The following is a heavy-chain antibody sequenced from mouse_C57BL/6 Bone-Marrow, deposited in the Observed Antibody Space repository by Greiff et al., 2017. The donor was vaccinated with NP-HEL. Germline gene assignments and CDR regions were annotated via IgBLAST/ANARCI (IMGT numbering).Heavy chain of an antibody. CDR2: ISSGGSYT. V-gene: IGHV5-6*01. CDR1: GFTFSSYG. Sequence: EVQGVESGGDLVKPGGSLKLSCAASGFTFSSYGMSWVRQTPDKRLEWVATISSGGSYTYYPDSVKGRFTISRDNAKNTLYLQMSSLKSEDTAMYYCARDEPWFAYWGQGTLVTVSA. CDR3: ARDEPWFAY. J-gene: IGHJ3*01.